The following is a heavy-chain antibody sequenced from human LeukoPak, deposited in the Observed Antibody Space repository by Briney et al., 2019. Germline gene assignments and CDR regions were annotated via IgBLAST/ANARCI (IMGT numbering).Heavy chain of an antibody. V-gene: IGHV3-23*01. Sequence: GGSLRLSCAASGFTFSSYAMSWVRQAPGKGLEWVSVISGSGGSTYYADSVKGRFTISRDNSKNTLYLQMNSLRAEDTAVYYCARYGSGVPSSYYYYYMDVWGKGTTVTISS. CDR2: ISGSGGST. CDR3: ARYGSGVPSSYYYYYMDV. CDR1: GFTFSSYA. D-gene: IGHD3-10*01. J-gene: IGHJ6*03.